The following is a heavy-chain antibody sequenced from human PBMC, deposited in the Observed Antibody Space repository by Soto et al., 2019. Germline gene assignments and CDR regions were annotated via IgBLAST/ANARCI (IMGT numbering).Heavy chain of an antibody. D-gene: IGHD5-12*01. CDR3: AKDGGYGGYGLNP. CDR2: ISYDGSNK. CDR1: GFTFSSYG. V-gene: IGHV3-30*18. J-gene: IGHJ5*02. Sequence: QVQLVESGVGVVQPGRSLRLSGAASGFTFSSYGMHWVRQAPGKGLEWVAVISYDGSNKYYADSVKGRFTISRDNSKNTLYLQMNSLRAEDTAVYYCAKDGGYGGYGLNPWGQGTLVTVSS.